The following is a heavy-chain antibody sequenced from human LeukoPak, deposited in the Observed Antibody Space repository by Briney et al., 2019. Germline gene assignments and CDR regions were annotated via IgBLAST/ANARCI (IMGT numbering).Heavy chain of an antibody. J-gene: IGHJ3*02. V-gene: IGHV3-11*04. CDR3: ASRRPRFLDPPI. Sequence: GGSLRLSCAASGFTFSDYYMSWIRQAPGKGLEWVSYISSSGSTIYYADSVKGRFTISRDNAKNSLYLQMNSLRAEDTAVYYCASRRPRFLDPPIWGQGTMVTVSS. D-gene: IGHD3-3*01. CDR2: ISSSGSTI. CDR1: GFTFSDYY.